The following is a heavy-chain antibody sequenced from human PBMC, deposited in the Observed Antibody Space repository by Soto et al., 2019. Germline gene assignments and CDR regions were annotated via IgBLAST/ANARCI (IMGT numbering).Heavy chain of an antibody. CDR3: ARLSLEMATVYAFDI. J-gene: IGHJ3*02. D-gene: IGHD4-4*01. CDR1: GFTFSDYY. V-gene: IGHV3-11*01. CDR2: ISRSGSTI. Sequence: QVQLVESGGGLVKPGGSLRLSCAASGFTFSDYYMSWIRQAPGKGLEGVSYISRSGSTIYYADSVKGRFTISRDNAKNSLYLQMNSLRAEDTAVYYCARLSLEMATVYAFDIWGQGTMVTVSS.